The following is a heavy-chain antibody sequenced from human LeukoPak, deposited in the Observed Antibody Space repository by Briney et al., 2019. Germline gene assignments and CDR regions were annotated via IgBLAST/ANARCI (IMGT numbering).Heavy chain of an antibody. J-gene: IGHJ4*02. V-gene: IGHV1-2*02. Sequence: ALGKPCCNPSRGPFTTYAISWVPQSARQRGRWWGWIHANSGVSYYAQRFQGRVTMTRNTSSTTANMALSTLTSDTPALYFCARGLYFFDYWGQGTLVTVSS. CDR1: RGPFTTYA. CDR2: IHANSGVS. CDR3: ARGLYFFDY.